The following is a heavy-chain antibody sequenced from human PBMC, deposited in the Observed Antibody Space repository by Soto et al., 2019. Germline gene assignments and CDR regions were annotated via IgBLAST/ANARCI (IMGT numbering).Heavy chain of an antibody. J-gene: IGHJ5*02. CDR2: MNANNGKT. CDR1: GYMFTSYD. Sequence: ASVKVSCKASGYMFTSYDINWVRQAAGQGLEWLGRMNANNGKTDYAQKFQGRLTMTRDTSISTVYMELSSLTSEDTAVYYCAKDFGGLYNWFDPWGQGTLVTVSS. CDR3: AKDFGGLYNWFDP. V-gene: IGHV1-8*01. D-gene: IGHD3-16*01.